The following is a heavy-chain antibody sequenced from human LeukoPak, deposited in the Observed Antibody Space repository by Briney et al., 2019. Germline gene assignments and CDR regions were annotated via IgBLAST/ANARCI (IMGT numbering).Heavy chain of an antibody. V-gene: IGHV3-15*01. J-gene: IGHJ4*02. CDR1: GFTFSNSW. D-gene: IGHD6-13*01. Sequence: PGGSLRLSCAASGFTFSNSWMTWVRQAPGKGLEWVGRIKRKTDGGTTYFAAAVKGRFSISRDDSKNTVSLQMNSLKTEDTAIYYCSTSIAATEDFDNWGQGTLVTVSS. CDR3: STSIAATEDFDN. CDR2: IKRKTDGGTT.